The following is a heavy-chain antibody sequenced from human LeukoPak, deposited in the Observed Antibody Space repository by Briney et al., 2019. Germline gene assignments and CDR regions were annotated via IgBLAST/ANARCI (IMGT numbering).Heavy chain of an antibody. CDR1: GFTFSSYA. Sequence: GSLRLSCAASGFTFSSYAMSWVRQAPGKGLEWVSSISTSSSYIYYADSLKGRFTISRDNARNSLYLQMNSLRAEDTAVYYCARGSVVVAAADNWFDPWGQGTLVTVSS. CDR3: ARGSVVVAAADNWFDP. CDR2: ISTSSSYI. D-gene: IGHD2-15*01. J-gene: IGHJ5*02. V-gene: IGHV3-21*01.